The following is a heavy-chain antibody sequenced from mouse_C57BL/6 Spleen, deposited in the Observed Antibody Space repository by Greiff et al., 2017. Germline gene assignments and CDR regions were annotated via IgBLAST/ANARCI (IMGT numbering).Heavy chain of an antibody. Sequence: EVKLQESGGGLVKPGGSLKLSCAASGFTFSSYAMSWVRQTPEKRLEWVATISDGGSYTYYPDNVKGRFTISRDNAKNNLYLQMSHLKSEDTAMYYCAREEGTTAGGYWGQGTTLTVSS. CDR2: ISDGGSYT. V-gene: IGHV5-4*01. CDR1: GFTFSSYA. CDR3: AREEGTTAGGY. D-gene: IGHD1-2*01. J-gene: IGHJ2*01.